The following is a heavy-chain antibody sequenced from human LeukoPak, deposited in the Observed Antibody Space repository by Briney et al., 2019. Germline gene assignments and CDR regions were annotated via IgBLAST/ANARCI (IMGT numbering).Heavy chain of an antibody. D-gene: IGHD6-6*01. CDR2: ISPTGSTT. V-gene: IGHV3-74*01. J-gene: IGHJ4*02. CDR3: ARGPNSNWSGLDF. Sequence: GGSLRLSCTASGFSFSGHWMHWARQLPVKGLVWVSRISPTGSTTSYADSVKGRFTVSRDNAKNTLYLQVNNLRAEDTAVYYCARGPNSNWSGLDFWGQGTLLTVSS. CDR1: GFSFSGHW.